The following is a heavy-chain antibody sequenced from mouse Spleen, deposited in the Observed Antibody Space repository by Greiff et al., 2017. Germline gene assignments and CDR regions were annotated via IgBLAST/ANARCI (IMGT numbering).Heavy chain of an antibody. CDR2: ISSGGSYT. D-gene: IGHD4-1*02. J-gene: IGHJ2*01. CDR1: GFTFSSYG. CDR3: ARPAQLGSGGYFDY. V-gene: IGHV5-6*01. Sequence: EVKLVESGGDLVKPGGSLKLSCAASGFTFSSYGMSWVRQTPDKRLEWVATISSGGSYTYYPDSVKGRFTISRDNAKNTLYLQMSSLKSEDTAMYYCARPAQLGSGGYFDYWGQGTTLTVSS.